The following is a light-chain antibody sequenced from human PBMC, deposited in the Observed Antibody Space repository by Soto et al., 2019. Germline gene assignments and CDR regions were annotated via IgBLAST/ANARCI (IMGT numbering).Light chain of an antibody. J-gene: IGLJ1*01. V-gene: IGLV2-11*01. CDR2: DVT. Sequence: QSVLTQPRSVSGSPGQSVAISCTGTSSDVGSFNYVSWYQQHPDKAPKLMIYDVTKRPSGVPDRFSGSKSGNTASLTISGLQAEDEADYYCCSYAGSPYGFGTGTKVTVL. CDR1: SSDVGSFNY. CDR3: CSYAGSPYG.